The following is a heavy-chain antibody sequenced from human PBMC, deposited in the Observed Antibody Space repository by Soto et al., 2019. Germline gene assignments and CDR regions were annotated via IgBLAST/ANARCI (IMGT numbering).Heavy chain of an antibody. Sequence: QVQLVASGGGVVQPGRSLRLSCAASGFTFTSYGMHWIRQAPGQGMEWMALILHDGSAEYYADSVKGRFTISRDNSKNTLYLQINSLRAEDTAVYYCSRSRDGYSFYFYYGMDGWGEGTTVNVSS. CDR1: GFTFTSYG. CDR3: SRSRDGYSFYFYYGMDG. CDR2: ILHDGSAE. D-gene: IGHD4-4*01. V-gene: IGHV3-30*03. J-gene: IGHJ6*04.